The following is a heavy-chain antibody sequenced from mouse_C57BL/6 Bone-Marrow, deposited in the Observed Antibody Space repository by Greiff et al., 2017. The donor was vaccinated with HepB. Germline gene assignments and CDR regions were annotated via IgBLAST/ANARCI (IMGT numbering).Heavy chain of an antibody. D-gene: IGHD2-10*01. CDR3: ARSFYGNYPWFAY. J-gene: IGHJ3*01. CDR2: INPSNGGT. Sequence: QVQLHQPGTELVKPGASVKLSCKASGYTFTSYWMHWVKQRPGQGLEWIGNINPSNGGTNYNEKFKSQATLTVDKSASTAYMQLSSLTSEDSAVYYCARSFYGNYPWFAYWGQGTLVTVSA. V-gene: IGHV1-53*01. CDR1: GYTFTSYW.